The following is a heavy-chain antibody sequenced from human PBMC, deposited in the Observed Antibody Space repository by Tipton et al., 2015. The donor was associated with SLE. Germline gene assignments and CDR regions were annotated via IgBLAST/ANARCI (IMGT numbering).Heavy chain of an antibody. D-gene: IGHD2-2*01. V-gene: IGHV3-21*01. J-gene: IGHJ5*02. CDR3: ARDTLDRSTSLLGGNWFDP. CDR1: GFTFSSYS. CDR2: ISSSSSYI. Sequence: LRLSCAASGFTFSSYSMNWVRQAPGKGLEWVSSISSSSSYIYYADSVKGRFTISRDNAKNSLYLQMNSLRAEDTAVYYCARDTLDRSTSLLGGNWFDPWGQGTLVTVSS.